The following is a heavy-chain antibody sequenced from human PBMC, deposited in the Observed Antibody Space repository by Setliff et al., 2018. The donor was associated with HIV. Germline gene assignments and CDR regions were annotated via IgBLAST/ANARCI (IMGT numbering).Heavy chain of an antibody. D-gene: IGHD2-8*01. CDR3: AKGPNFEDAFDI. V-gene: IGHV1-69*10. CDR1: GYTFTGYY. CDR2: IIPILGIA. Sequence: ASVKVSCKASGYTFTGYYMHWVRQAPGQGLEWMGGIIPILGIANYAQKFQGRVTITTDESTSTAYMELSSLRSEDTAVYYCAKGPNFEDAFDIWGQGTVVTVS. J-gene: IGHJ3*02.